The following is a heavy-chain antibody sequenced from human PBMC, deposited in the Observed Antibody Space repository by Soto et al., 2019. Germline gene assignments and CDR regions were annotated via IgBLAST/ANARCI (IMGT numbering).Heavy chain of an antibody. J-gene: IGHJ4*02. CDR1: GGTFSSYA. CDR3: ARDRYSSTSCYFDY. D-gene: IGHD2-2*01. Sequence: SVKVSCKASGGTFSSYAISWVRQAPGQGLEWMGGIIPIFGTANYAQKFQGRVAITADESTSTAYMELSSLRSEDTAVYYCARDRYSSTSCYFDYWGQGTLVTVSS. V-gene: IGHV1-69*13. CDR2: IIPIFGTA.